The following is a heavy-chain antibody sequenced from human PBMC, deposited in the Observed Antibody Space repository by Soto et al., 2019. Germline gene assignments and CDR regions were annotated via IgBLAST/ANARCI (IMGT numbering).Heavy chain of an antibody. CDR3: ARGIKYGAYSRWFDP. J-gene: IGHJ5*02. Sequence: QVQLVQSGAEVKKPGASVKVSCKASGYTFTSYDINWVRQATGQGREYLGWMNPNSGNTAYVQKFQGRVTMTWDTSITTAYMELSSRRSEDTAVYFCARGIKYGAYSRWFDPWGQGTLVTVSS. V-gene: IGHV1-8*01. D-gene: IGHD4-17*01. CDR1: GYTFTSYD. CDR2: MNPNSGNT.